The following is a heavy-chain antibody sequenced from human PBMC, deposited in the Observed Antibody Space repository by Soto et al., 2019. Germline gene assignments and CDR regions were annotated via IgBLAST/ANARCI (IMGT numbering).Heavy chain of an antibody. CDR2: ISFDGNII. Sequence: CLVLSCAASEFSFSSYAMHWIRQAPGKGLEWVAVISFDGNIIQYADSVKGRFIISRDNSKNTLYLQMNSLRGEDTAVYSCARTFYTITYYFDFWGQGTLVTVYS. D-gene: IGHD4-4*01. V-gene: IGHV3-30*16. J-gene: IGHJ4*02. CDR1: EFSFSSYA. CDR3: ARTFYTITYYFDF.